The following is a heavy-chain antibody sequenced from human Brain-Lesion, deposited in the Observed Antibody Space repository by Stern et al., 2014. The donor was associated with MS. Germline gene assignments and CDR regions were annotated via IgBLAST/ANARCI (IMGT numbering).Heavy chain of an antibody. Sequence: QLADSAGNLFQPGTSLRLSCAAFGFTFDDYALPWVRQVPGKGLGWVAGISSNSGPIAHADLAQGRFTTSTVTAYSSLYLTMYSLRPEDTALYYWARDITGSSAYFAYWGRGALVTVSS. J-gene: IGHJ4*02. CDR1: GFTFDDYA. CDR3: ARDITGSSAYFAY. V-gene: IGHV3-9*01. D-gene: IGHD1-14*01. CDR2: ISSNSGPI.